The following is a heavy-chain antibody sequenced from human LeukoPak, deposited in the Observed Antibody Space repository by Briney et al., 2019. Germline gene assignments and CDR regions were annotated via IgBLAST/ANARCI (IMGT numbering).Heavy chain of an antibody. D-gene: IGHD6-6*01. J-gene: IGHJ4*02. CDR1: GGTFSSYA. Sequence: ASVKVSCKASGGTFSSYAISWVRQAPGQGLEWMGGIIPIFGTANYAQKFQGRVTITTDESTSTAYMELSSLRSEDTAVYYCARGGIAARSPFDYWGQGTLVTVSS. V-gene: IGHV1-69*05. CDR3: ARGGIAARSPFDY. CDR2: IIPIFGTA.